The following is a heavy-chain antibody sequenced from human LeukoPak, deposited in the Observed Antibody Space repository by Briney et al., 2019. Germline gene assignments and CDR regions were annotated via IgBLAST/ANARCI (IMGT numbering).Heavy chain of an antibody. CDR2: INHSGST. J-gene: IGHJ6*02. CDR1: GGSFSGYY. V-gene: IGHV4-34*01. D-gene: IGHD3-9*01. CDR3: ARGRYNIVTGYSLHYYYYGMDV. Sequence: SETLSLTCAVYGGSFSGYYWSWIRQPPGKGLEWIGEINHSGSTNYNPSLKSRVTISVDTSKNQFSLKLSSVTAADTAVYYWARGRYNIVTGYSLHYYYYGMDVWGQGTTVTVSS.